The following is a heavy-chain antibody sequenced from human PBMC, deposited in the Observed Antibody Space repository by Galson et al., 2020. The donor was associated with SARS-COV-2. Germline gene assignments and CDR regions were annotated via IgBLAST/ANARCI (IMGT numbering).Heavy chain of an antibody. CDR1: GFTFSSYG. CDR2: IWYDGSNK. J-gene: IGHJ4*02. CDR3: AKGGLFPLLFDY. D-gene: IGHD2-21*01. Sequence: GGSLRLSCAASGFTFSSYGMHWVRQAPGKGLEWVAVIWYDGSNKYYADSVKGRFTISRDNSKNTLYLQMNSLRAEDTAVYYCAKGGLFPLLFDYWGQGTLVTVSS. V-gene: IGHV3-33*06.